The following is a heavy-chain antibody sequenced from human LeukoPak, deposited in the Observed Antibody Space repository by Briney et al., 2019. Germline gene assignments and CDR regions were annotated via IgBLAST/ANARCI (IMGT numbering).Heavy chain of an antibody. CDR1: GFSFSSFA. CDR2: ITAGHYPT. V-gene: IGHV3-23*01. Sequence: PGGSLRLSCAASGFSFSSFAMTWVRQAPGKGLEWVSSITAGHYPTYNTDSVKGRFTISRDNSKNTLYLQMNSLRADDTAVYYCTKDPNGDYVGAFDPWGQGTLVNVSS. D-gene: IGHD4-17*01. J-gene: IGHJ5*02. CDR3: TKDPNGDYVGAFDP.